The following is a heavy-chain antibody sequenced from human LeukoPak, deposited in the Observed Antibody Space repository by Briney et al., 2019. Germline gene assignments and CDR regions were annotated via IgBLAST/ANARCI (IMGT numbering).Heavy chain of an antibody. V-gene: IGHV3-74*01. D-gene: IGHD4-17*01. Sequence: PGGSLRLSCEASGFTFSSYWMHWVRQAPGKGLVWVSRINTDGSRTSYADSVKGRFTISRDNAKNTLYLQMNSLRAEDTAVYYCASPADDYGDYVVDYWGQGTLVTVSS. CDR1: GFTFSSYW. J-gene: IGHJ4*02. CDR2: INTDGSRT. CDR3: ASPADDYGDYVVDY.